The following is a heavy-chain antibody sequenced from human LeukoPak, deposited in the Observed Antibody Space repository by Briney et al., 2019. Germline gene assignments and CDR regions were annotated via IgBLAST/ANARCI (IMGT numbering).Heavy chain of an antibody. CDR1: GFTFSSYA. Sequence: GGSLRLSCAASGFTFSSYAMSWVRQAPGKGLEWVSAISGSGGSTYYADSVKGRFTISRDNSKNTLYLQMNSLRAEDTAVYYCATLWFGVLLFVPFDYWGQGTLVTVSS. J-gene: IGHJ4*02. D-gene: IGHD3-10*01. V-gene: IGHV3-23*01. CDR3: ATLWFGVLLFVPFDY. CDR2: ISGSGGST.